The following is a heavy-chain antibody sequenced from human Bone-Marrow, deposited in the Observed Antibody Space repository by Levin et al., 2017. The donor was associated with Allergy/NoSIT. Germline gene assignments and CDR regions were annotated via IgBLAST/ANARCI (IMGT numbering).Heavy chain of an antibody. CDR2: IIPIFGTA. CDR3: ARSSASYSGYDYDGGKNYYGMDV. D-gene: IGHD5-12*01. CDR1: GGTFSSYA. J-gene: IGHJ6*02. Sequence: ASVKVSCKASGGTFSSYAISWVRQAPGQGLEWMGGIIPIFGTANYAQKFQGRVTITADESTSTAYMELSSLRSEDTAVYYCARSSASYSGYDYDGGKNYYGMDVWGQGTTVTVSS. V-gene: IGHV1-69*13.